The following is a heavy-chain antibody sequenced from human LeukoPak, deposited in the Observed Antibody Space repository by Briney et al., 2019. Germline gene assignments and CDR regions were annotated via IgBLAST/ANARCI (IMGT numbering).Heavy chain of an antibody. CDR3: AKRVAAAGPYFDY. Sequence: GGSLRLSCAASGFTFSSCAMNWVRRAPGKGLEWVSLISGSGGTTYYADSVKGRFTISRDNSKNTLYLQMSSLSDEATAVYYCAKRVAAAGPYFDYWGQGTLVTVSS. CDR2: ISGSGGTT. D-gene: IGHD6-13*01. V-gene: IGHV3-23*01. J-gene: IGHJ4*02. CDR1: GFTFSSCA.